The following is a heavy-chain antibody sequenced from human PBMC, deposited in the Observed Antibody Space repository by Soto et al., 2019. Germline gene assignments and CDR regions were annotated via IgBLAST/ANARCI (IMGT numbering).Heavy chain of an antibody. CDR3: ATVLNSGYDLGGSFDY. J-gene: IGHJ4*02. CDR2: ISWNSGSI. Sequence: GGSMRLSCAASGFTFDDYAMDWVRQAQGKGLEWVSGISWNSGSIGYADSVKGRFTISRDNAKNSLYLQMNSLRAEDTALYYCATVLNSGYDLGGSFDYWGQGTLVTVSS. V-gene: IGHV3-9*01. CDR1: GFTFDDYA. D-gene: IGHD5-12*01.